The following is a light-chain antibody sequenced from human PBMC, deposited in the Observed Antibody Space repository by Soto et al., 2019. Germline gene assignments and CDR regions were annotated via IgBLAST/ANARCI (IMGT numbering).Light chain of an antibody. CDR2: DTS. CDR1: QAIRSSN. CDR3: LQYGRSPIST. Sequence: EIVLTQSPGTLSLSPGESGTLSCRASQAIRSSNLAWYQHKPGQAPRLLIYDTSTRATGVPDRFSGRGSGTDFPLSITRLEPEDFPVYYCLQYGRSPISTFGPGTKVEIK. J-gene: IGKJ3*01. V-gene: IGKV3-20*01.